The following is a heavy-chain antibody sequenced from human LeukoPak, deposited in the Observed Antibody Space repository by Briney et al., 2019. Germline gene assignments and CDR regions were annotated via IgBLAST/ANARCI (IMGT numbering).Heavy chain of an antibody. CDR1: GGTFSNYA. V-gene: IGHV1-69*13. J-gene: IGHJ4*02. Sequence: ASVKVSCKASGGTFSNYAISWVRQAPGQGLEWMGGIIPIFGTANYAQKFQGRVTITADESTSTAYMELSSLRSEDTAVYYCARGGDILPEFDYWGQGTLVTVSS. D-gene: IGHD3-9*01. CDR2: IIPIFGTA. CDR3: ARGGDILPEFDY.